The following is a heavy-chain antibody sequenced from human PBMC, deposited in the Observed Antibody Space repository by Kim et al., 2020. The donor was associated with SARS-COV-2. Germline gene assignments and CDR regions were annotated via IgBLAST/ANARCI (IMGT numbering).Heavy chain of an antibody. CDR2: ISSTSSYI. Sequence: GGSLRLSCAASGFTFTTYSMNWVRQAPGKGLEWVSSISSTSSYIYYADSLKGRFTISRDNAKNSLFLEMNSLRAEDTGVYYCARDRAPRRIAVAGKDYYDGMDVWGQGTTVTVSS. CDR1: GFTFTTYS. V-gene: IGHV3-21*06. D-gene: IGHD6-19*01. CDR3: ARDRAPRRIAVAGKDYYDGMDV. J-gene: IGHJ6*02.